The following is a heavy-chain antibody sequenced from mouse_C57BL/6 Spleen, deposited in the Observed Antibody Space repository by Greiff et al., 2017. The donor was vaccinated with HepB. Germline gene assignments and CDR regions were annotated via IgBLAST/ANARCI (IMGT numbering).Heavy chain of an antibody. J-gene: IGHJ3*01. CDR1: GYTFTDYN. Sequence: VQLKQSGPELVKPGASVKIPCKASGYTFTDYNMDWVKQSHGKSLEWIGDINPNNGGTIYNQKFKGKATLTVDKSSSTAYMELRSLTSEDTAVYYCARGGLLRRFAYWGQGTLVTVSA. V-gene: IGHV1-18*01. D-gene: IGHD3-3*01. CDR3: ARGGLLRRFAY. CDR2: INPNNGGT.